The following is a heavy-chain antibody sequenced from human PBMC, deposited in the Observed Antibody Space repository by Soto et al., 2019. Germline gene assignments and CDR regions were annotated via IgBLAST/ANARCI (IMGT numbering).Heavy chain of an antibody. D-gene: IGHD1-26*01. CDR2: ISGSGGST. CDR3: AKDRSGSYYSPGFDY. J-gene: IGHJ4*02. Sequence: PGGSLRLSCAASEFTFSSYAMSWVRQAPGKGLEWVSAISGSGGSTYYADSVKGRFTISRDNSKNTLYLQMNSLRAEDTAVYYCAKDRSGSYYSPGFDYWGQGTLVTVSS. V-gene: IGHV3-23*01. CDR1: EFTFSSYA.